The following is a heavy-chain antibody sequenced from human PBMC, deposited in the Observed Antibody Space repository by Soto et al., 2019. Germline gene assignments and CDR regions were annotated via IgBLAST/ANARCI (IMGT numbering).Heavy chain of an antibody. CDR3: ASGYSYGFSAFDI. V-gene: IGHV1-2*04. J-gene: IGHJ3*02. CDR2: INPNSGGT. CDR1: GYTFTGYY. D-gene: IGHD5-18*01. Sequence: ASVKVSCKAPGYTFTGYYMHWVRQAPGQGLEWMGWINPNSGGTNYAQKFQGWVTMTRDTSISTAYMELSRLRSDDTAVYYCASGYSYGFSAFDIWGQGTMVTVSS.